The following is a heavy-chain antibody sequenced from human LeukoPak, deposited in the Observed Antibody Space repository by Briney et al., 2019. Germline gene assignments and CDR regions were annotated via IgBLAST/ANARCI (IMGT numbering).Heavy chain of an antibody. D-gene: IGHD3-22*01. Sequence: GGSLRLSCAASGFTFSSYSMNWVRQAPGKGLEWVSSISSSSYIYYADSVKGRFTISRDNAKNSLYLQMNSLRAEDTALYYCAKGDSSGYYYDGTFDYWGQGTLVTVSS. CDR3: AKGDSSGYYYDGTFDY. V-gene: IGHV3-21*04. CDR1: GFTFSSYS. CDR2: ISSSSYI. J-gene: IGHJ4*02.